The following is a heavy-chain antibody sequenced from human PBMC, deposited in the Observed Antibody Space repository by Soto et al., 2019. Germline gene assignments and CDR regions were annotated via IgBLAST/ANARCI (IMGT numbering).Heavy chain of an antibody. Sequence: SETLSLTCAVYGGSFSGYYWSWIRQPPGKGLEWSGEINHSGSTNYNPSLKSRVTISVDTSKNQFSLKLSSVTAADTAVYYCARRSYYYASSPKGAFDIWGQGTMVTVSS. D-gene: IGHD3-22*01. V-gene: IGHV4-34*01. J-gene: IGHJ3*02. CDR1: GGSFSGYY. CDR2: INHSGST. CDR3: ARRSYYYASSPKGAFDI.